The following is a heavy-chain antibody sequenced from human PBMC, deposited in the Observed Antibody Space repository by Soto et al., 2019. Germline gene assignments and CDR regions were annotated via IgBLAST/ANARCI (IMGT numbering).Heavy chain of an antibody. CDR2: ISYDGSNK. V-gene: IGHV3-30*18. CDR1: GFTFSSYG. D-gene: IGHD5-18*01. J-gene: IGHJ6*02. Sequence: PGGSLRLSCAASGFTFSSYGMHWVRQAPGKGLEWVAVISYDGSNKYYADSVKGRFTIPRDNSKNTLYLQMNSLRAEDTAVYYCAKDVRRPVTLSNYYYYGMDVWGQGTTVTSP. CDR3: AKDVRRPVTLSNYYYYGMDV.